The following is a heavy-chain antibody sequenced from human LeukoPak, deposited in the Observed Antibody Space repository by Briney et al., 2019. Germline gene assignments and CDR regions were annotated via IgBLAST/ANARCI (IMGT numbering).Heavy chain of an antibody. CDR3: ARDIVVVPAAITHYYFDY. Sequence: SETLSLTCAVYGGSFSGYYWSWIRQPPGKGLEWIGEINHSGSTNYNPSLKSRVTISVDTSKNQFSLKLRSVTAADTAVYYCARDIVVVPAAITHYYFDYWGQGTLVTVSS. D-gene: IGHD2-2*02. J-gene: IGHJ4*02. V-gene: IGHV4-34*01. CDR1: GGSFSGYY. CDR2: INHSGST.